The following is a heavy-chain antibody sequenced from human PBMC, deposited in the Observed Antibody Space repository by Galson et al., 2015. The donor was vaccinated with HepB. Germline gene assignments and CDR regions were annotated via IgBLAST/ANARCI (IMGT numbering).Heavy chain of an antibody. CDR3: ARGPRYGAFDI. V-gene: IGHV3-7*03. J-gene: IGHJ3*02. D-gene: IGHD4-17*01. CDR1: GFSFSGSW. CDR2: IKQDAGEK. Sequence: SLRLSCAASGFSFSGSWMSWVRQAPGKGLEWVANIKQDAGEKYYVDSVKGRFAIPRDNDKTSLYLQMNSLGAEDTAVYYCARGPRYGAFDIWGQGTMVTVSS.